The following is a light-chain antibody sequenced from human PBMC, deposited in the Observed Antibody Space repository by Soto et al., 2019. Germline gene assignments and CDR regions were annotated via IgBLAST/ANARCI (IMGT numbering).Light chain of an antibody. CDR2: GAS. CDR1: QSVSTR. CDR3: QQYNNWPGT. J-gene: IGKJ1*01. Sequence: EIVMTQSPATLSVSPGERVTFSCRPSQSVSTRLAWYQHKPGQAPRLLISGASARATGFPARFSGSGSGTEFTLTISSLQSEDFAVYYCQQYNNWPGTFGQGTKVDIK. V-gene: IGKV3-15*01.